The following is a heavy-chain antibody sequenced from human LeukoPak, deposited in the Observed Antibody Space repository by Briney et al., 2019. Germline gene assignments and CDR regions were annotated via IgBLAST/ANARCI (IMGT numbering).Heavy chain of an antibody. CDR2: IYYSGST. J-gene: IGHJ5*02. V-gene: IGHV4-59*12. D-gene: IGHD3-10*01. CDR3: ARVVYSYGSGYWRGSWFDP. Sequence: PSETLSLTCTVSGGSISSYYWSWIRQPPGKGLEWIGYIYYSGSTNYNPSLKSRVTISVDTPKNQFSLKLSSVTAADTAVYYCARVVYSYGSGYWRGSWFDPWGQGTLVTVSS. CDR1: GGSISSYY.